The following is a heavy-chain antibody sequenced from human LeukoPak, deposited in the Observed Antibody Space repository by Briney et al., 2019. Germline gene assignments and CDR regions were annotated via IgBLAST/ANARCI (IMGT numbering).Heavy chain of an antibody. CDR1: GFTFSSYG. CDR2: ISGSGGST. D-gene: IGHD2-2*01. V-gene: IGHV3-23*01. CDR3: AKASRDIVVVPDAPFDQ. J-gene: IGHJ4*02. Sequence: PGGSLRLSCAASGFTFSSYGMSWVRQAPGKGLEWVSTISGSGGSTYYADSVKGRFTISRDNSKNTLYLQMNSLRAEDTAVYFCAKASRDIVVVPDAPFDQWGQGTLVTVSS.